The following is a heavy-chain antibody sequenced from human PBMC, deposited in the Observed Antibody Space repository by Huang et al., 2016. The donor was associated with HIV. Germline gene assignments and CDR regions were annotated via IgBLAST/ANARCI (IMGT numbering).Heavy chain of an antibody. CDR2: INPNTGNP. Sequence: QVQLVQSGSELRKPGASVKVSCQASGYTFTRYAMNWVRQAPGQGLECMAWINPNTGNPAYAQAFTGRFVVSLDTSVSTAYLQSSSLEAEDTAVYYCARDYYDSRGYDIHAVVDYWGQGTLVTVSS. V-gene: IGHV7-4-1*02. J-gene: IGHJ4*02. CDR3: ARDYYDSRGYDIHAVVDY. D-gene: IGHD3-22*01. CDR1: GYTFTRYA.